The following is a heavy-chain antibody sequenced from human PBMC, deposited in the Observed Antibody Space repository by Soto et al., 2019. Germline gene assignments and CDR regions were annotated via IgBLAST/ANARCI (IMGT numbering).Heavy chain of an antibody. V-gene: IGHV3-23*01. D-gene: IGHD3-3*01. CDR3: ARALWNGYPAFFDC. CDR2: ISGSGSPT. Sequence: PGGSLRLSCAASGFTFSSYVMTWVRQAPGRGLEWVSAISGSGSPTYYADSVKGRFTISRDNSKNTLYLQMNRLRADDTAVYYCARALWNGYPAFFDCWGQGTLVTVSS. J-gene: IGHJ4*02. CDR1: GFTFSSYV.